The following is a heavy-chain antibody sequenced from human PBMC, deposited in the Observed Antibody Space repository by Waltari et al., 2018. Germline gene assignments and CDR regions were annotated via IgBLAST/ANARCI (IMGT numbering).Heavy chain of an antibody. V-gene: IGHV3-30-3*01. CDR1: GFTFSSYA. CDR2: ISYDGSNK. CDR3: ARDRLRGSSGWYGDYYYYGMDV. D-gene: IGHD6-19*01. Sequence: QVQLVESGGGVVQPGRSLRLSCAASGFTFSSYAMHWVRQAPGKGLEWVAVISYDGSNKDYANSVKGRFTISRDNSKNTLYLQMNSLRAEDTAVYYCARDRLRGSSGWYGDYYYYGMDVWGQGTTVTVSS. J-gene: IGHJ6*02.